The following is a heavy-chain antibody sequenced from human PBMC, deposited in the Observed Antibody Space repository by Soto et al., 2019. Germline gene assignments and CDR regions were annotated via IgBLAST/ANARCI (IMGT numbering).Heavy chain of an antibody. CDR2: IYYSGST. D-gene: IGHD3-3*01. V-gene: IGHV4-30-4*01. CDR1: GGSISSGDYY. CDR3: ARVARSGYKGLFDY. J-gene: IGHJ4*02. Sequence: LSLTCTVSGGSISSGDYYWSWIRQPPGKGLEWIGYIYYSGSTYYNPSLKSRVTISVDTSKNQFSLKLSSVTAADTAVYYCARVARSGYKGLFDYWGQGTLVTVSS.